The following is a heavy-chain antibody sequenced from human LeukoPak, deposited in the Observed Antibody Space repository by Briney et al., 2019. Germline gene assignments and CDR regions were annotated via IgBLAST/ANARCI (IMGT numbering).Heavy chain of an antibody. CDR1: GYTFTSYD. CDR3: ARDGWDLGVVVPAAILNIGFEAFDI. Sequence: ASVKVSCKASGYTFTSYDINWVRQATGQGLEWMGWMNPNSGNTGYAQKFQGRVTMTRNTSISTAYMELSSLRSEDTAVYYCARDGWDLGVVVPAAILNIGFEAFDIWGQGTMVTVSS. V-gene: IGHV1-8*01. CDR2: MNPNSGNT. D-gene: IGHD2-2*02. J-gene: IGHJ3*02.